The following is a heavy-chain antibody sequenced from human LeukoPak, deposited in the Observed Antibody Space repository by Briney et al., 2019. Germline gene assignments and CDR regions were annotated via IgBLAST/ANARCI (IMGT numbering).Heavy chain of an antibody. CDR3: ASESLSGYWYFDL. CDR2: IYHSGST. D-gene: IGHD3-10*01. CDR1: GGSISSYY. J-gene: IGHJ2*01. Sequence: ASETLSLTCTVSGGSISSYYWSWIRQPPGKGLEWIGYIYHSGSTYYNPSLKSRVTISVDRSKNQFSLKLSSVTAADTAVYYCASESLSGYWYFDLWGRGTLVTVSS. V-gene: IGHV4-59*12.